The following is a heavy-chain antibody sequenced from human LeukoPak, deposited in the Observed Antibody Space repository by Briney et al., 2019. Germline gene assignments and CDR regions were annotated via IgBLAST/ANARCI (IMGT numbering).Heavy chain of an antibody. V-gene: IGHV4-34*01. CDR1: GGSFSGYL. Sequence: SETLSLTCAVHGGSFSGYLWSWIRQPPGKGLEYIGEINHSGYTTYNPSLKSRVTISVDTSKNQFSLNMISVTAADTAVYYCARHEFGSSSAAFDSWGQGTMVIASS. CDR2: INHSGYT. J-gene: IGHJ3*01. CDR3: ARHEFGSSSAAFDS. D-gene: IGHD6-6*01.